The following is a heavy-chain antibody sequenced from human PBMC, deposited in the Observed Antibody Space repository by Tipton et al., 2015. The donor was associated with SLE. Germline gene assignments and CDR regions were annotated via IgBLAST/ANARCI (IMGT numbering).Heavy chain of an antibody. Sequence: TLSLTCTVSGGSISSYYWSWIRQPPGKGLEWIGYIYYSGSTNYNPSLKSRVTISVDTSKNQFSLKLSSVTAADTAVYYCARLVNGCFYNWVQGTLVTVSS. CDR3: ARLVNGCFYN. D-gene: IGHD3-16*01. V-gene: IGHV4-59*08. CDR1: GGSISSYY. J-gene: IGHJ1*01. CDR2: IYYSGST.